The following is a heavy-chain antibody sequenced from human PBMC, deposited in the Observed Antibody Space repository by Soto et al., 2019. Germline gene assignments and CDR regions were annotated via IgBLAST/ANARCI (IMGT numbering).Heavy chain of an antibody. Sequence: EVQLVESGGGLVQPGGSLSLSGPPSGSPSVTSGLTGVAQIPGKGLGWFPRINSDGSSQSYADSVKGRFTISRDNAKNTLYLQMNSLRAEDTAVYYCARDSYSSSWLPFDYWGQGTLVTVSS. CDR2: INSDGSSQ. CDR3: ARDSYSSSWLPFDY. CDR1: GSPSVTSG. V-gene: IGHV3-74*01. D-gene: IGHD6-13*01. J-gene: IGHJ4*02.